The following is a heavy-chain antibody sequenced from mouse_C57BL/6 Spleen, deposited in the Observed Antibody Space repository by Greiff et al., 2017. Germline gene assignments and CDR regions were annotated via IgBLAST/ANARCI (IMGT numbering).Heavy chain of an antibody. CDR2: IDPEDGET. V-gene: IGHV14-2*01. Sequence: VQLQQSGAELVKPGASVKLSCTASGFNIKDYYMHWVKQRTEQGLEWIGRIDPEDGETKYAPKFQGKATITSDTSSNPAYLQLSSLTSEDTAVYYCARSGGSRDWYFDVWGTGTTVTVSS. J-gene: IGHJ1*03. D-gene: IGHD1-1*01. CDR1: GFNIKDYY. CDR3: ARSGGSRDWYFDV.